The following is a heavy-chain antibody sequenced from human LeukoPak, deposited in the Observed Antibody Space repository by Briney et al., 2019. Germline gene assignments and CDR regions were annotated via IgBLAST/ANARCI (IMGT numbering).Heavy chain of an antibody. CDR3: ASTFYGDSPPY. D-gene: IGHD4-17*01. CDR1: GFTVSSNY. V-gene: IGHV3-66*01. Sequence: PGGSLRLSCAASGFTVSSNYMSWVRQAPGKGLEWVSVIYSGGSTYYADSVKGRFIISRDNSKNTLYLQMNSLRAEDTAVYYCASTFYGDSPPYWGQGTLVTVSS. J-gene: IGHJ4*02. CDR2: IYSGGST.